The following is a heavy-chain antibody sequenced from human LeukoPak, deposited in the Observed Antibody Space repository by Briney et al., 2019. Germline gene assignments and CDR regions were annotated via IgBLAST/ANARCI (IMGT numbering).Heavy chain of an antibody. V-gene: IGHV3-15*01. J-gene: IGHJ3*02. D-gene: IGHD5-24*01. CDR2: IKNKVDGGTT. CDR3: TEMNDRDAFRI. CDR1: GFTFSNAW. Sequence: GGSLRLSCVASGFTFSNAWMSWVRQAPGKGLEWVGLIKNKVDGGTTEYAAPVKGRFTISRDDSENTLYLQMNCLKTEDTAMYYCTEMNDRDAFRIWGQGTMVTVSS.